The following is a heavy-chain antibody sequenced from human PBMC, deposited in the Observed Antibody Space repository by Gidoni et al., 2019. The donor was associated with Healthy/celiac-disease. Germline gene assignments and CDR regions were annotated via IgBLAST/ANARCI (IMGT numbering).Heavy chain of an antibody. CDR1: GGSISSSSYY. CDR2: IYYSGST. D-gene: IGHD2-21*02. V-gene: IGHV4-39*01. Sequence: QLQLQESGPGLVKPSETLSLTCTVSGGSISSSSYYWGWLRQPPGKGLEWIGSIYYSGSTYYNPSLKSRVTISVDTSKNQFSLKLSSVTAADTAVYYCARLPSGNGGNSYWGQGTLVTVSS. CDR3: ARLPSGNGGNSY. J-gene: IGHJ4*02.